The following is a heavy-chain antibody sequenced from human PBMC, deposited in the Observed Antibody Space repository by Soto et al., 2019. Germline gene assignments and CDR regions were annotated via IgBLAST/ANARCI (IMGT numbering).Heavy chain of an antibody. Sequence: TSETLSLTCSVSDDSINSDKYYWGWIRQPPGKGLEWIGSIYYRGNAYYNPSLQTRVTISLDKSKSQFSLKLNSVTAADSAVYFCASLEGLATTSYYFDFWGPGSLVTVSS. CDR2: IYYRGNA. D-gene: IGHD3-9*01. CDR1: DDSINSDKYY. CDR3: ASLEGLATTSYYFDF. J-gene: IGHJ4*02. V-gene: IGHV4-39*01.